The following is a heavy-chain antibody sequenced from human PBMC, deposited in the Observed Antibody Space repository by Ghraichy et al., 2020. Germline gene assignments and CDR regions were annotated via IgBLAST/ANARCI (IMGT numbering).Heavy chain of an antibody. J-gene: IGHJ6*02. V-gene: IGHV4-31*02. CDR3: ARGTGYCSSTSCLYYYYGRDV. CDR2: IYYSGST. Sequence: KNMEWIGYIYYSGSTYYNQSLKSRVNISVDTSKNQFSLKLSSVTGADTAVYYCARGTGYCSSTSCLYYYYGRDVCGQGTTVNVYS. D-gene: IGHD2-2*01.